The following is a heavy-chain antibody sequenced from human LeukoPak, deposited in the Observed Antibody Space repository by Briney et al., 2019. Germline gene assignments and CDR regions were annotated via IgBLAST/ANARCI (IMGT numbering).Heavy chain of an antibody. D-gene: IGHD2-21*02. CDR3: AKVGAYCGGDCLYYFDY. Sequence: GGSLRLSCAASGFRFSSYAMSWVRQAPGKGLEWVSAISGSGVSTYYADSVKGRFTVSRDNSKNTLYLQMSSLRAEDTAVYYCAKVGAYCGGDCLYYFDYWGQGTLVTVSS. J-gene: IGHJ4*02. V-gene: IGHV3-23*01. CDR2: ISGSGVST. CDR1: GFRFSSYA.